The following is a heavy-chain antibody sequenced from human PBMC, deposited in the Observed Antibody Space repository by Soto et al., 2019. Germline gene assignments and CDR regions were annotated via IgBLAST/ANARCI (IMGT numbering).Heavy chain of an antibody. Sequence: QVQLAESGGGVVQPGRSLRLSCAASGFTFSTYGMYWVRQAPGKGLEWVAVISDDGNSKYYADFVKGRFTISRDNSKNTDYLQMNSLRLKDTAVYYCVKDQTHAFDIWGQGTMVPVSS. J-gene: IGHJ3*02. CDR2: ISDDGNSK. CDR3: VKDQTHAFDI. CDR1: GFTFSTYG. V-gene: IGHV3-30*18.